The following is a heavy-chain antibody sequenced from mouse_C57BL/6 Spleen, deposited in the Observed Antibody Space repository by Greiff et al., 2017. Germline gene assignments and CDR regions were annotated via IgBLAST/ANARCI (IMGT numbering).Heavy chain of an antibody. CDR2: IYPGSGNT. D-gene: IGHD2-4*01. Sequence: VQLQQSGAELVRPGASVKLSCKASGYTFTDYYINWVKQRPGQGLEWIARIYPGSGNTYYNEKFKGKATLTAEKSSSTAYMQLSSLTSEDSAVYFCARERGIYYDYFSYWGQGTTLTVSS. V-gene: IGHV1-76*01. CDR3: ARERGIYYDYFSY. CDR1: GYTFTDYY. J-gene: IGHJ2*01.